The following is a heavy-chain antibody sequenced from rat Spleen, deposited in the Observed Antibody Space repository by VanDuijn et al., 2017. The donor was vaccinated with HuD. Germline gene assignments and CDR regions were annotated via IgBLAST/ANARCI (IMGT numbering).Heavy chain of an antibody. V-gene: IGHV5-29*01. CDR3: TRLYTTDYYWYFDF. CDR1: GFTFSNYG. J-gene: IGHJ1*01. CDR2: ISYDGSST. Sequence: EVQLVESGGGLVQPGRSLKLSCAASGFTFSNYGMAWVRQAPTKGLEWVATISYDGSSTYYRDSMKGRFTISRDNAKSTLYLQMDSMRSEDTATYYCTRLYTTDYYWYFDFWGPGTMVTVSS. D-gene: IGHD1-6*01.